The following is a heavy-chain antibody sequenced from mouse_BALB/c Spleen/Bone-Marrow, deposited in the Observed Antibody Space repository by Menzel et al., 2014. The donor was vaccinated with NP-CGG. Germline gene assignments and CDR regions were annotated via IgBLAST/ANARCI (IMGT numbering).Heavy chain of an antibody. Sequence: VKLMESGPELVKPGASVKIACKVSGYPFSSSWMNWVKQRPGQGLEWIGRIYPGDGNTNDNGKFKGKATLTADKSSSTASMHLSSLTSVDSAVYFCARSGYGNYVDYWGQGTSLTVSS. V-gene: IGHV1-82*01. CDR3: ARSGYGNYVDY. CDR2: IYPGDGNT. D-gene: IGHD2-10*02. CDR1: GYPFSSSW. J-gene: IGHJ2*03.